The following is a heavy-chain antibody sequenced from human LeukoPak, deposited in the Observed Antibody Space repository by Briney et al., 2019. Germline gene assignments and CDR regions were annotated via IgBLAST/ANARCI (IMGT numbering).Heavy chain of an antibody. CDR3: AKAGGYSGYDGDY. J-gene: IGHJ4*02. CDR1: GFTFTSYS. Sequence: GGSLRLSCAASGFTFTSYSMNWVRQAPGKGLEWVSAISGSGGSTYYADSVKGRFTIARDNSKNTLYLQMNSLRAEDTAVYYCAKAGGYSGYDGDYWGQGTLVTVSS. D-gene: IGHD5-12*01. CDR2: ISGSGGST. V-gene: IGHV3-23*01.